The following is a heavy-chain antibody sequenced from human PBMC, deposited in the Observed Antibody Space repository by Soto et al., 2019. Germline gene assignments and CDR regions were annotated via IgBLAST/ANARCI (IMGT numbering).Heavy chain of an antibody. Sequence: ASVKVSCKSSGYTFTSYAMYCVRQAPGQRLEWMGWINAGNGNTKYSQKFQGRVTITRDTSASTAYMELSSLRSEDTAVYYCAVPQDGTLDYWGQGTLVTVSS. CDR3: AVPQDGTLDY. CDR2: INAGNGNT. J-gene: IGHJ4*02. CDR1: GYTFTSYA. V-gene: IGHV1-3*01. D-gene: IGHD6-13*01.